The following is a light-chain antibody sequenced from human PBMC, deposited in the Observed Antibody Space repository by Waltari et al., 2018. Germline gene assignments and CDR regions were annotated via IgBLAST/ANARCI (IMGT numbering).Light chain of an antibody. Sequence: QDVVTQEPSVTVSAGGTVTLTCGSTTGPVTVPHYPHWSHQKPRQAPKTMISDVGNKHSWTPARFSASLIGGKAALTLSGAQFEDEADYYCLLSFSGTVVFGGGTRLTVL. CDR1: TGPVTVPHY. J-gene: IGLJ2*01. CDR3: LLSFSGTVV. CDR2: DVG. V-gene: IGLV7-46*01.